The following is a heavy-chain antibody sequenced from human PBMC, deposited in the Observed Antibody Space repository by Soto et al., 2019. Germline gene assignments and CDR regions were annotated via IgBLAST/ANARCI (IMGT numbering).Heavy chain of an antibody. Sequence: QVQLVQSGAEVKKPGSSVKVSCKPSGGTFNSHAVSWVRQAPGQGLEWMGGIIPIFRTTNYAQKFQGRVTIPADESTGTAYMELNSLRSEDTAVYYCARPSSSDLENSYYYAMDVWGQGTTVTVSS. CDR1: GGTFNSHA. CDR2: IIPIFRTT. D-gene: IGHD6-13*01. CDR3: ARPSSSDLENSYYYAMDV. J-gene: IGHJ6*02. V-gene: IGHV1-69*12.